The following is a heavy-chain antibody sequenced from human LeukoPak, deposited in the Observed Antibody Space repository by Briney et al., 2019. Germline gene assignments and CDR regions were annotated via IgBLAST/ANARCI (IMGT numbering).Heavy chain of an antibody. J-gene: IGHJ4*02. CDR1: GGTFSSYA. Sequence: GASVKVSCKASGGTFSSYAISWVRQAPGQGLEWMGRIIPIFGTANYAQKFQGRVTITTDESTSTAYMELSSLRSEDTAVYYCARGLAAVPYYFDYWAREPWSPSPQ. CDR2: IIPIFGTA. D-gene: IGHD6-13*01. V-gene: IGHV1-69*05. CDR3: ARGLAAVPYYFDY.